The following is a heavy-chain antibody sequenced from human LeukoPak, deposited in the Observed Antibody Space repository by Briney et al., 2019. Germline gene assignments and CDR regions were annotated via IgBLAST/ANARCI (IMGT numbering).Heavy chain of an antibody. V-gene: IGHV3-11*01. D-gene: IGHD6-19*01. CDR1: GFTFSDYY. J-gene: IGHJ4*02. CDR3: ARGSSGWSWGY. Sequence: PGGSLRLSCAATGFTFSDYYMTWIRQAPGKGLEWVSYISSSGNTIYYADSVKGRFPIPRDNAKDSLYLQMNSLRAEDTAVYYCARGSSGWSWGYWGQGTLVTVSS. CDR2: ISSSGNTI.